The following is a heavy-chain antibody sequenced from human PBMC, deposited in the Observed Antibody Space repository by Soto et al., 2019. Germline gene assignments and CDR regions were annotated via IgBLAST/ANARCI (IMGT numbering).Heavy chain of an antibody. V-gene: IGHV4-30-2*01. J-gene: IGHJ6*02. Sequence: SETLSLTCAVSGGSISSGGYSWSWIRQPPGKGLEWIGYIYHSGSTYYNPSLKSRVTISVDRSKNQFSLKLSSVTAADTAVYSCAREYSYGHMGVWGQGTRVTVSS. CDR2: IYHSGST. CDR3: AREYSYGHMGV. D-gene: IGHD5-18*01. CDR1: GGSISSGGYS.